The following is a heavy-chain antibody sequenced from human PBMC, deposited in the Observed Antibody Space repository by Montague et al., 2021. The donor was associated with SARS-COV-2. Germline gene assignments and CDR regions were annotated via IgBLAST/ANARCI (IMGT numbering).Heavy chain of an antibody. Sequence: SLRLSCAASGFTVSRNYMGWVRQAPGKGLEWVSVIFGGGSTNHADSVKGRFTISRDISQNTLYLQMNSLRAEDMAVYYCAKGGTSYFYGMDVWGQGTTVAVSS. CDR3: AKGGTSYFYGMDV. V-gene: IGHV3-66*01. CDR1: GFTVSRNY. D-gene: IGHD1-26*01. J-gene: IGHJ6*02. CDR2: IFGGGST.